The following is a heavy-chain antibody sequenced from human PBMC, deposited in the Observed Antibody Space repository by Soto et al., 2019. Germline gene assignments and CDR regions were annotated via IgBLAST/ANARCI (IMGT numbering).Heavy chain of an antibody. Sequence: SETLSLTCAVSGGSISSGGYSWISIRQPPGKGLEWIGYIYHSGSTYYNPSLKSRVTISVDRSKNQFSLKLSSVTAADTAVYYCAGGGFGVARDYWGQGTLVTVSS. CDR2: IYHSGST. D-gene: IGHD3-3*01. V-gene: IGHV4-30-2*01. J-gene: IGHJ4*02. CDR3: AGGGFGVARDY. CDR1: GGSISSGGYS.